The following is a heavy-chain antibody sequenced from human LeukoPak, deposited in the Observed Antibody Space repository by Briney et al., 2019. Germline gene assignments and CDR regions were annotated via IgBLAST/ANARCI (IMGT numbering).Heavy chain of an antibody. Sequence: ASAKVSCKSSVGTSSSNAISRVRQAPGQGLEWMGGTIPIFGTANYAQTFQGRATITADKSTSTAYMEMSRPRSADTAVYYCASQGVSSGYYFDYWGQGTLVTVSS. CDR3: ASQGVSSGYYFDY. CDR1: VGTSSSNA. V-gene: IGHV1-69*06. CDR2: TIPIFGTA. D-gene: IGHD3-22*01. J-gene: IGHJ4*02.